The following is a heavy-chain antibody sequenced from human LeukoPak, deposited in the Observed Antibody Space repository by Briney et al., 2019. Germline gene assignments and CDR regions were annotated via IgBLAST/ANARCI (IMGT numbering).Heavy chain of an antibody. V-gene: IGHV1-46*01. CDR2: INPSGGST. D-gene: IGHD3-16*01. CDR3: AREGYDYVWGSYSTSSLIVDY. CDR1: GYTFTSYY. J-gene: IGHJ4*02. Sequence: ASVTVSCKASGYTFTSYYMHWVRPAPGQGLEWMGIINPSGGSTSYAQKFQGRVTMTRDTSTSTVYMELSSLRSEDTAVYYCAREGYDYVWGSYSTSSLIVDYWGQGTLVTVSS.